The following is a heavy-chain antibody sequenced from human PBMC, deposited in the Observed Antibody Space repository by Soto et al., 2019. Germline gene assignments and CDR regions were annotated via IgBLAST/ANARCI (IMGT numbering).Heavy chain of an antibody. CDR3: ARTNGAYSNYFDY. V-gene: IGHV3-21*01. CDR1: GFTFSSYS. D-gene: IGHD2-8*01. Sequence: VQLVESGGGMVKPGGSLRLSCAASGFTFSSYSMVWVRQAPEKGLEWVSSIGGSSGHIYYADSLKGRFTISRDNAKNSLYLQMNSLRVDDTAVYYCARTNGAYSNYFDYWGQGTLVTVSS. CDR2: IGGSSGHI. J-gene: IGHJ4*02.